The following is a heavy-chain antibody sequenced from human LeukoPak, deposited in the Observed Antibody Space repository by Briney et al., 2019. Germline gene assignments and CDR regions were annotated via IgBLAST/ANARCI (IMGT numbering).Heavy chain of an antibody. Sequence: PSETLSLTCTVSGGSISSSSYYWGWIRQPPGKGLEWIGSIYYSGSTYYNPSLKSRVTISVDTSKNQFSLKLSSVTAADTAVYYCARGPVRWTHNWFDPWGQGTLVTVSS. CDR1: GGSISSSSYY. V-gene: IGHV4-39*07. J-gene: IGHJ5*02. D-gene: IGHD4-23*01. CDR2: IYYSGST. CDR3: ARGPVRWTHNWFDP.